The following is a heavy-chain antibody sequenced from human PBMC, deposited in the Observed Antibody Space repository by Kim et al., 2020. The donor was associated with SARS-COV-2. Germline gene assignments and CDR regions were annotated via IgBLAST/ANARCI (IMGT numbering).Heavy chain of an antibody. J-gene: IGHJ4*02. D-gene: IGHD3-10*01. CDR2: ISYSGNT. CDR1: GGSISSSNYY. CDR3: AFSGEAAQGY. Sequence: SETLSLTCSVSGGSISSSNYYWGWIRQPPGKGLEWIGAISYSGNTNYNPSLMSRVTMSVDTSKNHFSLKLSSVTAADTAIYYCAFSGEAAQGYWGQGTLVTVSS. V-gene: IGHV4-39*07.